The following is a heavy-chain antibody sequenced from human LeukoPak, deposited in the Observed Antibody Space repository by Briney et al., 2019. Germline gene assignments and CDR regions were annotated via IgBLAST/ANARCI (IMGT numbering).Heavy chain of an antibody. D-gene: IGHD3-10*01. V-gene: IGHV1-18*01. CDR3: ARLWGFGELFRAFDI. CDR1: GYTFTSYG. Sequence: GASVKVSCKASGYTFTSYGISWVRQAPGQGLEWMGWISAYNGSTNYAQKLQGRVTMTTDTSTSTAYMELRSLRSDDTAVYYCARLWGFGELFRAFDIWGQGTMVTVSS. J-gene: IGHJ3*02. CDR2: ISAYNGST.